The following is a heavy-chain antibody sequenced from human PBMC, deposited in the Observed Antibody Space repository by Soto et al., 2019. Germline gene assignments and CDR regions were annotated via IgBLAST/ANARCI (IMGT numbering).Heavy chain of an antibody. Sequence: SETLSLTCTVSGGSISSYYWSWIRQPPGKGLEWIGYIYYSGSTNYNPSLKSRVTISVDTSKNLFSLKLSSVTAADTAVYYCARTTGVYYDSSGYPTYNWFDPWGQGTLVTVSS. J-gene: IGHJ5*02. CDR1: GGSISSYY. CDR3: ARTTGVYYDSSGYPTYNWFDP. V-gene: IGHV4-59*08. D-gene: IGHD3-22*01. CDR2: IYYSGST.